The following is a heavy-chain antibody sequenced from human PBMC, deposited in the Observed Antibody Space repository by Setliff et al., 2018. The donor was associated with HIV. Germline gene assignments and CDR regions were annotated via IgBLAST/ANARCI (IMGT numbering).Heavy chain of an antibody. CDR2: ISWDGGGT. CDR1: GFTFDDYA. J-gene: IGHJ6*02. Sequence: GGSLRLSCAASGFTFDDYAMHWVRQAPGKGLEWVSLISWDGGGTYFADSVKGRFTISRDNSKNSLYLQMNSLRAEDTAFYYCAKGYRRSSGWPEYYYYALDVWGQGTTVTVSS. CDR3: AKGYRRSSGWPEYYYYALDV. V-gene: IGHV3-43D*04. D-gene: IGHD6-19*01.